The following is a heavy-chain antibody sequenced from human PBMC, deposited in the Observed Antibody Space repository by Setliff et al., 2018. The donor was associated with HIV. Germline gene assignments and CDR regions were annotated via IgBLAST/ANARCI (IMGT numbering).Heavy chain of an antibody. CDR2: ITVDGSSA. Sequence: PGGSLRLSCVAPGFTFTSYWMHWVRQAPGKGLVWVSRITVDGSSATYADSVKGRFTISRDNAKNTLYLQMNSLRAEDTAVYYCTRPTANGPSIDYWGQGTLVTVSS. D-gene: IGHD2-8*01. CDR3: TRPTANGPSIDY. V-gene: IGHV3-74*01. J-gene: IGHJ4*02. CDR1: GFTFTSYW.